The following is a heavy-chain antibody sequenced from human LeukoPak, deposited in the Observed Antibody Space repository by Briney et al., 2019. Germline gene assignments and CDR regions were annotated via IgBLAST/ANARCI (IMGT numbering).Heavy chain of an antibody. Sequence: SETLSLTCTVSGGSISSSSYYWGWIRQPPGKGLEWIGSIYYSGSTYYNPSLKSRVTISVDTSKNQFSLKLNSVTAADTAVYYCARVVVGAFDYWGQGTLVTVSS. D-gene: IGHD1-26*01. CDR1: GGSISSSSYY. J-gene: IGHJ4*02. CDR2: IYYSGST. CDR3: ARVVVGAFDY. V-gene: IGHV4-39*01.